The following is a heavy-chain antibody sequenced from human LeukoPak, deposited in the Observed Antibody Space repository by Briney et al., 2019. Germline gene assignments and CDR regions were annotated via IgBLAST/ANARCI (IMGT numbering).Heavy chain of an antibody. J-gene: IGHJ4*02. V-gene: IGHV4-34*01. CDR3: ARASYSYDINGWVPFDY. D-gene: IGHD3-22*01. CDR2: INHGGNS. Sequence: SETLSLTCAVYGGSFSGYYWTWIRQPPGKGLEWIGDINHGGNSNYNPSLKSRVSISVDTSKSQFSLNLTSVTAADTAVYYCARASYSYDINGWVPFDYWGQGTLVTVSS. CDR1: GGSFSGYY.